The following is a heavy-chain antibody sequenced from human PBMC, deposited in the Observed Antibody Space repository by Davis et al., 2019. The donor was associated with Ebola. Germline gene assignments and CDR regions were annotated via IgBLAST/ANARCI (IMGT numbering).Heavy chain of an antibody. CDR3: ARGSGYSSSSGLDY. V-gene: IGHV4-39*07. CDR1: GDSITTRSFY. D-gene: IGHD6-13*01. Sequence: PSETLSLTCTVSGDSITTRSFYWGWIRQPPGKGLEWIWTIYYSGTTNYNPSLNSRVTISLDTSKNQFSLNLMSVTAADTAVYYCARGSGYSSSSGLDYWGQGTLVTVSS. CDR2: IYYSGTT. J-gene: IGHJ4*02.